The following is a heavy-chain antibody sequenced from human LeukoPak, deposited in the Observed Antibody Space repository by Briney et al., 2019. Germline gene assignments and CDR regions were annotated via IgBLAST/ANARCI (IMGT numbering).Heavy chain of an antibody. CDR2: INHSGST. D-gene: IGHD6-13*01. CDR3: ARAGGIAGLVSYDY. Sequence: PSETLSLTCAAYGGSFSDYYWTWIRQPPGKGLEWIGEINHSGSTNYNPSLKSRVTISLNTSKNQFSLRLSSVTAADTAVYYCARAGGIAGLVSYDYWGQGTQVTVSS. J-gene: IGHJ4*02. V-gene: IGHV4-34*01. CDR1: GGSFSDYY.